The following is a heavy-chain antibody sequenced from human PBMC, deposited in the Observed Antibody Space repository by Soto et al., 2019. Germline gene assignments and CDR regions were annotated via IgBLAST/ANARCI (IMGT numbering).Heavy chain of an antibody. Sequence: EVQLVESGGGLVKPGGSLRLSCEASGFSFSNAWMNWVRQAPGKGLEWVGRIKRKIDGEATDYAGPVKGRFTVFRDDSKSALYLQMNSLKGDDTAGYYCTTGSVEGVWGQGTTVTVS. CDR3: TTGSVEGV. D-gene: IGHD2-15*01. CDR2: IKRKIDGEAT. J-gene: IGHJ6*02. CDR1: GFSFSNAW. V-gene: IGHV3-15*07.